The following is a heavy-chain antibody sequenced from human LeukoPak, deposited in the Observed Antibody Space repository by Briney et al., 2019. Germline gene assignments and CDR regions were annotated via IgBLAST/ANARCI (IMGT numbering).Heavy chain of an antibody. CDR3: TTEGSCSGGDCYSYDY. V-gene: IGHV3-15*01. CDR1: GITFSTAW. J-gene: IGHJ4*02. Sequence: PGGSLRLSCAASGITFSTAWMSWVRQVPGKGLEWVGRIKSKADGETIDYAAPVKGRFTVSRDDSKNTLYLQMNSLKTEDTAVYYCTTEGSCSGGDCYSYDYWGQGTLVTVSS. CDR2: IKSKADGETI. D-gene: IGHD2-15*01.